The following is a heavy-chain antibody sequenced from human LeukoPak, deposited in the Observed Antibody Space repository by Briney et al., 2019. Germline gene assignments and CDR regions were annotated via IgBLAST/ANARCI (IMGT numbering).Heavy chain of an antibody. Sequence: GGSLRLSSAVYGMSFSSYEMNWDRQPPRNGLEWDSYISSGGTTIYYADSVKGRFTISRDNAKNSLYLQMNNLRAEDTAVYYCASARLYSSSWYCYFDYWGRGTLVTVSS. J-gene: IGHJ4*02. CDR3: ASARLYSSSWYCYFDY. V-gene: IGHV3-48*03. CDR1: GMSFSSYE. D-gene: IGHD6-13*01. CDR2: ISSGGTTI.